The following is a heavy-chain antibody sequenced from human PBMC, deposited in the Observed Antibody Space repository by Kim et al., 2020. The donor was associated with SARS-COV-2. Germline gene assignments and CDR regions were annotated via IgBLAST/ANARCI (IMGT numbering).Heavy chain of an antibody. J-gene: IGHJ4*02. CDR2: INHSGST. CDR3: ARRITMVRGAPTEDY. Sequence: SETLSLTCAVYGGSFSGYYWSWIRQPPGKGLEWIGEINHSGSTNYNPSLKSRVTISVDTSKNQFSLKLSSVTAADTAVYYCARRITMVRGAPTEDYWGQGTLVTVSS. CDR1: GGSFSGYY. D-gene: IGHD3-10*01. V-gene: IGHV4-34*01.